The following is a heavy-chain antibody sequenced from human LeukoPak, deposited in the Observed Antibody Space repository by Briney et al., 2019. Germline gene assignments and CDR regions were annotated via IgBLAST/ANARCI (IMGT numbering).Heavy chain of an antibody. Sequence: ASVKVSCKASGGTFSSYAISWVRQAPGQGLEWMGGIIPIFGTANYAQKFQGRVTITADESTSTAYMELSSLKSEDTAVYYCARVGEYCSSTSCHDYWGQGTLVTVSS. J-gene: IGHJ4*02. V-gene: IGHV1-69*13. CDR2: IIPIFGTA. D-gene: IGHD2-2*01. CDR1: GGTFSSYA. CDR3: ARVGEYCSSTSCHDY.